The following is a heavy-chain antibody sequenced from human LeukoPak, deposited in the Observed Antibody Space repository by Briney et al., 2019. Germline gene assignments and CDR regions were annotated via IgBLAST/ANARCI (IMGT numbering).Heavy chain of an antibody. Sequence: AGGSLRLSCAASGFTFSSYSMNWVRQAPGKGLEWVSYISSSSSTIYYADSVKGRFTISRDNAKNSLYLQMNSLRAEDTAVYYCARDRTMGGWDYWGQGTLVTVSS. CDR1: GFTFSSYS. D-gene: IGHD3-16*01. CDR3: ARDRTMGGWDY. V-gene: IGHV3-48*01. CDR2: ISSSSSTI. J-gene: IGHJ4*02.